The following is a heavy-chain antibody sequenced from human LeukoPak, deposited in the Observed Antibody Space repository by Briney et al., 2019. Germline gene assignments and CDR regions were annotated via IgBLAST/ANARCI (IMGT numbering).Heavy chain of an antibody. CDR3: ANDQRSVAGTIDY. Sequence: GGSLRLSCAASGFTFSSYGMSWVRQAPGKGLEWVSAISGSGGSTYYADSVKGRFTISRDNSKNTLYLQMNSLRAEDTAVYYCANDQRSVAGTIDYWGQGTLVTVSS. V-gene: IGHV3-23*01. D-gene: IGHD6-19*01. J-gene: IGHJ4*02. CDR1: GFTFSSYG. CDR2: ISGSGGST.